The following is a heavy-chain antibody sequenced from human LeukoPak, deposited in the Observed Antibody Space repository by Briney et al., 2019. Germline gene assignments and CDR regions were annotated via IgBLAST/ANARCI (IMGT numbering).Heavy chain of an antibody. Sequence: GGSLRLSCAASGFTFRSYNMAWVRQAPGKGLEWLSYITTSNTINYADSVKVRFTMSRDNAKNSLYLQMNSLRDEDTAVYYCASSANPGVHGFAPWGQGTLVSVSS. CDR1: GFTFRSYN. V-gene: IGHV3-48*02. D-gene: IGHD3-10*01. J-gene: IGHJ5*02. CDR3: ASSANPGVHGFAP. CDR2: ITTSNTI.